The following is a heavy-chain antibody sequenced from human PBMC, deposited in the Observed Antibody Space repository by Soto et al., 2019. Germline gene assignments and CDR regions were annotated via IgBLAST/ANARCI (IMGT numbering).Heavy chain of an antibody. CDR3: AKDLPGGTTGLFDY. D-gene: IGHD1-7*01. J-gene: IGHJ4*02. Sequence: GGSLRLSCAASGFTFSNYAMTWVRQAPGKGLEWVSAISGSGGGTYYADSVKGRFTISRDNSKNTLYLQMNSLRAEDTALYYCAKDLPGGTTGLFDYWGQGTLVTVSS. CDR1: GFTFSNYA. V-gene: IGHV3-23*01. CDR2: ISGSGGGT.